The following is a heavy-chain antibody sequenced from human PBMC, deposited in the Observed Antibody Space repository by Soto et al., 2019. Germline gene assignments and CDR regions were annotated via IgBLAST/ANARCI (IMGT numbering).Heavy chain of an antibody. CDR2: INHSGST. CDR1: GGSISSYY. CDR3: ARGGTVGSYYYGMDV. Sequence: SETLSLTCTVSGGSISSYYWSWIRRPPGKGLEWIGEINHSGSTNYNPSLKSRVTISVDTSKNQFSLKLSSVTAADTAVYYCARGGTVGSYYYGMDVWGQGTTVTVSS. J-gene: IGHJ6*02. V-gene: IGHV4-34*01. D-gene: IGHD1-1*01.